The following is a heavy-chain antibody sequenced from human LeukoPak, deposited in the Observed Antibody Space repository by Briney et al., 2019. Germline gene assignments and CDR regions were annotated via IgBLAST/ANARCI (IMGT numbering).Heavy chain of an antibody. J-gene: IGHJ4*02. CDR1: GYTFTSYY. CDR3: ASRYSSSYILESRFDY. V-gene: IGHV1-46*01. D-gene: IGHD6-6*01. CDR2: INPSGGST. Sequence: ASVKVSCKASGYTFTSYYMHWVRQAPGQGLEWMGIINPSGGSTSYAQKFRGRVTITADESTSTGYMEVSSLRSEDTAVYYCASRYSSSYILESRFDYWGQGTLVTVSS.